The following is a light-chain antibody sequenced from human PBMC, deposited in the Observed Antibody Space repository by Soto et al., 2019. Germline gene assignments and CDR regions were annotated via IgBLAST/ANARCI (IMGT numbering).Light chain of an antibody. Sequence: QAVVTQPPSASGTPGQRVTISCSGSSSNIGSNTVNWYQQLPGTAPKLLIYSNNQRPSGVPDRFSGSKSGTSASLAISGLQSEDEADYYCAAWDDSLNDVVFGGGTQLTVL. J-gene: IGLJ2*01. CDR1: SSNIGSNT. V-gene: IGLV1-44*01. CDR3: AAWDDSLNDVV. CDR2: SNN.